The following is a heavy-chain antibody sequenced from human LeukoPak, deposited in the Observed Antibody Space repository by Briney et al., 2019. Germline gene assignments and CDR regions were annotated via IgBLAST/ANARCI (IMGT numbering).Heavy chain of an antibody. Sequence: GGSLRLSCAASGFTFSDYAMNWVRQAPGKGLEWVSVIIGSAGSTDYADSVKGRFTISRDRSKNTLYLQMNSLTVEDTAVYYCAKGAYDYVEIGYFDYWGQGTMVIVST. CDR1: GFTFSDYA. CDR3: AKGAYDYVEIGYFDY. D-gene: IGHD5-12*01. V-gene: IGHV3-23*01. CDR2: IIGSAGST. J-gene: IGHJ4*02.